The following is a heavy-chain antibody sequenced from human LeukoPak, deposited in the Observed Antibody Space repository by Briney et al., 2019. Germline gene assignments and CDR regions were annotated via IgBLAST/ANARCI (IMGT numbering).Heavy chain of an antibody. CDR1: GGSISGSSYY. CDR3: ARGIAAASPY. J-gene: IGHJ4*02. CDR2: IYYSGST. D-gene: IGHD6-13*01. V-gene: IGHV4-39*01. Sequence: SETLSLTCTVSGGSISGSSYYWGWIRQPPGKGLEWIGGIYYSGSTYYNPSLKSRVTISVDTSKNQFSLKLSSVTAADTAVYYCARGIAAASPYWGQGTLVTVSS.